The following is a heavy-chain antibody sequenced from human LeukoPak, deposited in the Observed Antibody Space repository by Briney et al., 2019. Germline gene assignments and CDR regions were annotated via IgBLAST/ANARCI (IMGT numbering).Heavy chain of an antibody. CDR3: ARGGYCSSTSCSQPGLLDY. CDR1: GYSFTGYY. D-gene: IGHD2-2*01. CDR2: INPNSGGT. V-gene: IGHV1-2*02. J-gene: IGHJ4*02. Sequence: ASVKASCKTSGYSFTGYYIHWVRQAPGQGLEWMGWINPNSGGTNYAQKFQGRVTMTRDTSISTAYMDLSRLRSDDTAVYYCARGGYCSSTSCSQPGLLDYWGQGTLLTVPS.